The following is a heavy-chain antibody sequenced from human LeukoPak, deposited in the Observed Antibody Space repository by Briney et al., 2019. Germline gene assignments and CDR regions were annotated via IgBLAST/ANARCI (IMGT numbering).Heavy chain of an antibody. D-gene: IGHD3-16*01. Sequence: PSETLSLTCTVSGYSISSGYYWSWIRQPPGKGLEWIGEINHSGSTNYNPSLKSRVTISVDTSKNQFSLKLSSVTAADTAVYYCATTGDSPGNWFDPWGQGTLVTVSS. CDR2: INHSGST. CDR1: GYSISSGYY. J-gene: IGHJ5*02. CDR3: ATTGDSPGNWFDP. V-gene: IGHV4-38-2*02.